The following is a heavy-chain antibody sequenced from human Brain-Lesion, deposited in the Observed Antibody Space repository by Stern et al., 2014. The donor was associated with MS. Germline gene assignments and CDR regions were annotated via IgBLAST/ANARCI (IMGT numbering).Heavy chain of an antibody. Sequence: VQLVESGPGLVKPSQTLSLTCTVSGASISSGTSHWSWIRQPAGGGLEWIGRLHASGATYYNPSLKSRATISGDTSQNQFSLNLNSVTAADTAVYYCARGHWELLGNNYFDSWGQGTLVTVSS. CDR2: LHASGAT. V-gene: IGHV4-61*02. D-gene: IGHD1-26*01. J-gene: IGHJ4*02. CDR3: ARGHWELLGNNYFDS. CDR1: GASISSGTSH.